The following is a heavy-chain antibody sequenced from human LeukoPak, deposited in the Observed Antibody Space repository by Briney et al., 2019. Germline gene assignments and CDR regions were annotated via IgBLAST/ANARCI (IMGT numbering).Heavy chain of an antibody. Sequence: SVKVSCKASGYTFTGYYMHWVRQAPGQGLEWVGRIIPILGIANYAQKFQGRVTITADKSTSTAYMELSSLRSEDTAVYYCARNRLGELWAGNGYYYGMDVWGQGTTVTVSS. CDR3: ARNRLGELWAGNGYYYGMDV. CDR1: GYTFTGYY. V-gene: IGHV1-69*02. D-gene: IGHD3-10*01. J-gene: IGHJ6*02. CDR2: IIPILGIA.